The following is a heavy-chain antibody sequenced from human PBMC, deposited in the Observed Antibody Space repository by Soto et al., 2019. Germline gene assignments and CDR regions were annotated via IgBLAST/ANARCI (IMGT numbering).Heavy chain of an antibody. V-gene: IGHV3-23*01. Sequence: GGSLRLSCAASGFTFSSYAMSCVRQAPGKGLEWVSAISGSGGSTYYADSVKGRFTISRDNSKNTLYLQMNSLRAEDTAVYYCASGGYSYVHLDVWGQGTTVTVYS. CDR2: ISGSGGST. D-gene: IGHD5-18*01. CDR1: GFTFSSYA. J-gene: IGHJ6*02. CDR3: ASGGYSYVHLDV.